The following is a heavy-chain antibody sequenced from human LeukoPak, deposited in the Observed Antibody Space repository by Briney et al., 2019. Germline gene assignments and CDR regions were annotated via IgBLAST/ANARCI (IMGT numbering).Heavy chain of an antibody. CDR1: GFTFSSYG. Sequence: PGGSLRLSCAASGFTFSSYGMHWVRQAPGKGLEWVAFIRYDGSNKYYADSVKGRFTISRDNSKNTLYLQMNSLRAEDTAVYYCAKGHTRYCSGGSCYVLDYWGQGTLVTVSS. CDR2: IRYDGSNK. V-gene: IGHV3-30*02. J-gene: IGHJ4*02. CDR3: AKGHTRYCSGGSCYVLDY. D-gene: IGHD2-15*01.